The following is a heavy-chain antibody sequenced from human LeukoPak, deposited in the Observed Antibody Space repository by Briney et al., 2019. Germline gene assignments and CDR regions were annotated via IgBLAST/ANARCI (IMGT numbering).Heavy chain of an antibody. V-gene: IGHV4-34*01. D-gene: IGHD3-3*01. CDR2: INHSGST. CDR3: ARTPLYLRFLEWSPSPYYYYMDV. J-gene: IGHJ6*03. Sequence: SETLSLTCAVYGGSFSGYYWSWIRQPPGKGLEWIGEINHSGSTNYNPSLKSRVTISVDTSKNQFSLKLSSVTAADTAVYYCARTPLYLRFLEWSPSPYYYYMDVWGKGTTVTVSS. CDR1: GGSFSGYY.